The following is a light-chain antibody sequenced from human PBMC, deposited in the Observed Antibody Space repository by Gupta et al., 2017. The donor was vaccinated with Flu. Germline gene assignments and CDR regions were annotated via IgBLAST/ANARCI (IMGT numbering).Light chain of an antibody. V-gene: IGLV1-44*01. J-gene: IGLJ1*01. CDR3: AEWHDSLNEV. Sequence: QSVLTQPPSASGPPGQRVTISCSGSSSNIGTNNVNWYQQLPGTAPKLLIYNNDERPSGVPERFSGYQSDTSASLAIRVLQSEDEAYYYCAEWHDSLNEVFCAWTKVTVL. CDR1: SSNIGTNN. CDR2: NND.